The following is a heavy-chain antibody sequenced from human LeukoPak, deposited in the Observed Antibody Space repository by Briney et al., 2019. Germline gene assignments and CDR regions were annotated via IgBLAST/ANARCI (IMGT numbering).Heavy chain of an antibody. CDR2: IYGGGGT. CDR1: GFTVSNNY. V-gene: IGHV3-53*01. J-gene: IGHJ4*02. Sequence: GGSLRLSCAASGFTVSNNYMAWVRQAPGKGLEWVSVIYGGGGTYYGDSARGRFTISRDNSQNTLYLQMNSLRVEDTAMYYCARDFVRGGGSGWYNYWGQGTLVIVSS. D-gene: IGHD6-19*01. CDR3: ARDFVRGGGSGWYNY.